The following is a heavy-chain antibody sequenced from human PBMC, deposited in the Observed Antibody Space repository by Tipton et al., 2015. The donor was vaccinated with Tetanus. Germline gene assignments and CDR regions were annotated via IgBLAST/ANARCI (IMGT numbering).Heavy chain of an antibody. Sequence: SLRLSCAASGFSLGDYGMHWVRQAPGKGLEWVAVISYDGTETFYQDSVKERWTISSDISQNNLYLEMTGLSPEDTALYYCEQDPARCGGSLPSGSSRYHWGQGALVTVAS. D-gene: IGHD3-10*01. V-gene: IGHV3-30*13. CDR3: EQDPARCGGSLPSGSSRYH. CDR1: GFSLGDYG. J-gene: IGHJ4*02. CDR2: ISYDGTET.